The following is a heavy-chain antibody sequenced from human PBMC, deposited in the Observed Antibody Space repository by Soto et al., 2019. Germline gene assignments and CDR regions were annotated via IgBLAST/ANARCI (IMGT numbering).Heavy chain of an antibody. CDR1: GFTFSSYA. CDR3: ARDLSYDSSGALGY. D-gene: IGHD3-22*01. J-gene: IGHJ4*02. Sequence: PGGSLRLSCAASGFTFSSYAMHWVRQAPGKGLEWVAVISYDGSNKYYADSVKGRFTISRDNSKNTLYLQMNSLRAEDTAVYYCARDLSYDSSGALGYWGQGTLVTVSS. CDR2: ISYDGSNK. V-gene: IGHV3-30-3*01.